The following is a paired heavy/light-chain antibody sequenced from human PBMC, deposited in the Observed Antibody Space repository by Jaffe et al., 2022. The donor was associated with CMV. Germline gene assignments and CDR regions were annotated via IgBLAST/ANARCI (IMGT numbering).Light chain of an antibody. Sequence: DIQMTQSPSSLSASVGDRVTITCRASQSISSFLNWYQQKPGKPPKFLIYTASSLQSGVPSRFSGSGSGTDFTLTISNLQPEDCATYYCQQSYSSPPTFGQGTKLEIK. J-gene: IGKJ2*01. V-gene: IGKV1-39*01. CDR2: TAS. CDR1: QSISSF. CDR3: QQSYSSPPT.
Heavy chain of an antibody. J-gene: IGHJ3*02. D-gene: IGHD3-3*01. V-gene: IGHV5-51*01. CDR2: IRPGDSST. Sequence: EVQLVQSGAEVKKPGESLKISCKGSGNNFTSYWIGWVRQMPGKGLEWMGVIRPGDSSTRYSPSFEGQVTISADKSIVTAYLQWSSLKASDTAMYYCARPWSSDFTDAFDIWGQGTMVTVSS. CDR1: GNNFTSYW. CDR3: ARPWSSDFTDAFDI.